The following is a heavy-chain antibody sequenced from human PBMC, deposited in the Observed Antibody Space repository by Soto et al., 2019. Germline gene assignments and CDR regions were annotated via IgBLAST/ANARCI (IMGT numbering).Heavy chain of an antibody. Sequence: GGSLRISCAAFGFTFSDHYMDWVRKAKGKGLEWVGRIRNKANSYTTEYAASVKGRFTISRDNSKNTLYLQMNSLRAEDTAVYYCARDYDSSGYPRYYFDYWGQGTLVTVSS. D-gene: IGHD3-22*01. CDR3: ARDYDSSGYPRYYFDY. J-gene: IGHJ4*02. CDR2: IRNKANSYTT. CDR1: GFTFSDHY. V-gene: IGHV3-72*01.